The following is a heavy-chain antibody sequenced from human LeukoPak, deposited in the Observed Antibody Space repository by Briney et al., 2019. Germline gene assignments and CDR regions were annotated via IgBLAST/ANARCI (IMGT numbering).Heavy chain of an antibody. Sequence: SGGSLRLSCAASGFTFTSYSMNWVREAPGKGLEWVSSISSRSSNIYYVDSVKGRFTISRDNAKNSLYLQMNSLRAEDTAVYYCARDTEDYDFLTGYYSRPLDYWGQGTLVTVSS. CDR2: ISSRSSNI. CDR3: ARDTEDYDFLTGYYSRPLDY. CDR1: GFTFTSYS. D-gene: IGHD3-9*01. J-gene: IGHJ4*02. V-gene: IGHV3-21*01.